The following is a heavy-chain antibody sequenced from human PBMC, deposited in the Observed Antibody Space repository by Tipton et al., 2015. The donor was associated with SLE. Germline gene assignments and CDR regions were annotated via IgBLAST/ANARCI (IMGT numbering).Heavy chain of an antibody. V-gene: IGHV4-34*01. J-gene: IGHJ3*02. CDR3: ARRRIAAAGLWAFDI. D-gene: IGHD6-13*01. CDR1: GGSFSGYY. CDR2: INHSGST. Sequence: LRLSCAVYGGSFSGYYWSWIRQPPGKGLEWIGEINHSGSTNYNPSLKSRVTISVDTSKNQFSLKLSSVTAADTAVYYCARRRIAAAGLWAFDIWGQGTMITVSS.